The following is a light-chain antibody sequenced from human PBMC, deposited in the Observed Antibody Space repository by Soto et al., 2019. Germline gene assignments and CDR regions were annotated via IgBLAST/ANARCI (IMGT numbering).Light chain of an antibody. CDR1: STNIGTNT. V-gene: IGLV1-44*01. CDR3: ASWDGSLVV. J-gene: IGLJ2*01. CDR2: SNN. Sequence: QSVLTQPPSASGTPGQRVTISCSGSSTNIGTNTVIWYQQLPRTAPKLLIYSNNQRPSGVPDRFSGSESGTSASLVIRGHQSEDEADYCCASWDGSLVVFGGGTKLTVL.